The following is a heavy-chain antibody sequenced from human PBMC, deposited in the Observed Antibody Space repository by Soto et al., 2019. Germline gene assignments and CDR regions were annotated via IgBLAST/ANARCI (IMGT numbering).Heavy chain of an antibody. Sequence: SPTLSLTCSISGDSVSSNSAAWNWIRQSPSRGLEWLGRTYYRSKWYNDYAVSVKSRITINPDTSKNQFSLQLNSVTPEDTAVYYCARDNIVQYQLLGPTTYYFDYWGQGTLVTVSS. CDR2: TYYRSKWYN. V-gene: IGHV6-1*01. CDR3: ARDNIVQYQLLGPTTYYFDY. CDR1: GDSVSSNSAA. J-gene: IGHJ4*02. D-gene: IGHD2-2*01.